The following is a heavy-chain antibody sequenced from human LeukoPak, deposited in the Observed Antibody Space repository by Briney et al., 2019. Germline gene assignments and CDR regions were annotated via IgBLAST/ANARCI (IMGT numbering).Heavy chain of an antibody. J-gene: IGHJ6*03. D-gene: IGHD3-22*01. CDR2: VNPSGGST. Sequence: ASVKVSCKASGYTFTSYYMHWVRQAPGQGLEWMGIVNPSGGSTSYAQKFQGRVTMTRDTSTSTAYMELSSLRSEDTAVYYCARGYDSRGDYYYYMDVWGKGTTVTVSS. V-gene: IGHV1-46*01. CDR1: GYTFTSYY. CDR3: ARGYDSRGDYYYYMDV.